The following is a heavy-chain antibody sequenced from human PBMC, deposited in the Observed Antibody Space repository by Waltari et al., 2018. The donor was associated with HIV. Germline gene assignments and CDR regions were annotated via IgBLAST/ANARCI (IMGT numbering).Heavy chain of an antibody. Sequence: QVQLQESGPRLVKSSETLSLTCAVSGYSISSGYYWGWIRQPPGKGLEWIGSMYHSGSTYCNPSLKSRVTISVDTSKNQFSLNVSSVTAADTAVYYCARDTRPYGYHWYFDLWGRGTLVTVSS. CDR3: ARDTRPYGYHWYFDL. CDR2: MYHSGST. J-gene: IGHJ2*01. D-gene: IGHD4-17*01. CDR1: GYSISSGYY. V-gene: IGHV4-38-2*02.